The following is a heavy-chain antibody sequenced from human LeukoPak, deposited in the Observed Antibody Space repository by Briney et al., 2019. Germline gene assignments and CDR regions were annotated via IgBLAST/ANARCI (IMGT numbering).Heavy chain of an antibody. D-gene: IGHD1-1*01. V-gene: IGHV4-38-2*02. CDR3: TRELAGTTVED. J-gene: IGHJ4*02. CDR1: GYSISSGYY. CDR2: VYHSGTT. Sequence: KPSETLSLTCTVSGYSISSGYYWGWIRQPPGKGLEWIGSVYHSGTTYHNPSLKSRVTMSVDTSKNQFSLTLTSVTAADTALYYCTRELAGTTVEDWGQGTLVTVSS.